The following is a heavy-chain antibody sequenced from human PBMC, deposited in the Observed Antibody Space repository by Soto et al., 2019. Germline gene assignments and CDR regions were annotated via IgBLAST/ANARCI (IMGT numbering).Heavy chain of an antibody. V-gene: IGHV4-34*01. Sequence: QVQLQQWGAGLLKPSETLSLTCAVYGGSFSGYYWSWIRQPPGKGLEWIGEINHSGSTNYNPSLKSRVTISVDTSRNQFSLKLSSVTAADTAVYYCARVLPRGWYFRWFDPWGQGTLVTVSS. J-gene: IGHJ5*02. CDR3: ARVLPRGWYFRWFDP. CDR2: INHSGST. D-gene: IGHD6-19*01. CDR1: GGSFSGYY.